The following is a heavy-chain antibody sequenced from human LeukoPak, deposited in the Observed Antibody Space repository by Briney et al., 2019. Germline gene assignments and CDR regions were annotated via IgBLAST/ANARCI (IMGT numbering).Heavy chain of an antibody. Sequence: GGSLRLSCAASGFTFSSYDMHWVRQATGKGLEWVSAIGTAGDTYYPGSVKGLFTISRENAKSSLYLQMNSLRAGDTAVYYCARAYCGADCYSGWYFDLWGRGTLVTVSS. CDR3: ARAYCGADCYSGWYFDL. J-gene: IGHJ2*01. D-gene: IGHD2-21*02. CDR1: GFTFSSYD. CDR2: IGTAGDT. V-gene: IGHV3-13*01.